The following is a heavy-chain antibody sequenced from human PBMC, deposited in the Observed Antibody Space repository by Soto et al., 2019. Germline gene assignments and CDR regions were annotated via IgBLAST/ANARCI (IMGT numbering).Heavy chain of an antibody. V-gene: IGHV1-46*01. CDR1: GYTFTSYY. Sequence: ASVKVSCKASGYTFTSYYMHWVRQAPGQGLEWMGIINPSGGSTSYAQKFQGRVTMTRDTSTSTVYMELSSLRSEDTAVYYCARDLAYGDYVDYFDDWGQGTLVTVSS. CDR3: ARDLAYGDYVDYFDD. CDR2: INPSGGST. J-gene: IGHJ4*02. D-gene: IGHD4-17*01.